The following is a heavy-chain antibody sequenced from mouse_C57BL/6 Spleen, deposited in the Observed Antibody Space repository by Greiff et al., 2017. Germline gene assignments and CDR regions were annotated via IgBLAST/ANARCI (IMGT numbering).Heavy chain of an antibody. CDR2: IRNKANGYTT. J-gene: IGHJ2*01. CDR3: ARSRGHFDY. V-gene: IGHV7-3*01. D-gene: IGHD3-1*01. CDR1: GFTFTDYY. Sequence: EVKVVESGGGLVQPGGSLSLSCAASGFTFTDYYMSWVRQPPGKALAWLGFIRNKANGYTTEYSASVKGRFTISRDNSQSILYLQMNALRAEDSATYYCARSRGHFDYWGQGTTLTVSS.